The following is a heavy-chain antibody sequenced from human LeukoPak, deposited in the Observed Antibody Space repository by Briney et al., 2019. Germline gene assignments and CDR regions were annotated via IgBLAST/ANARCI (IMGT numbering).Heavy chain of an antibody. CDR1: GFAFSSYA. CDR2: ISGSGGST. Sequence: GGSLRLSCAASGFAFSSYAMSWVRQAPGKEPEWVSAISGSGGSTYYADSVKGRFTISRDNSKNTLDLQMNSLRAEDTAVYSCAKGIRPLVVILDYWGQGTLVSVSS. V-gene: IGHV3-23*01. D-gene: IGHD3-16*02. J-gene: IGHJ4*02. CDR3: AKGIRPLVVILDY.